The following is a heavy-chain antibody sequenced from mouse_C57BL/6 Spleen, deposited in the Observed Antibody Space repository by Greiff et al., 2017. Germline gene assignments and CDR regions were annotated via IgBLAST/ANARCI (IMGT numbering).Heavy chain of an antibody. J-gene: IGHJ2*01. CDR2: IDPSDSYT. V-gene: IGHV1-59*01. Sequence: QVQLQQPGAELVRPGTSVKLSCKASGYTFTSYWMHWVKQRPGQGLEWIGVIDPSDSYTNYNQKFKGKATLTVDTSSSTAYMQLSSLTSEDSAVYYCARVSITTVVAYYFDYWGQGTTLTVSS. D-gene: IGHD1-1*01. CDR3: ARVSITTVVAYYFDY. CDR1: GYTFTSYW.